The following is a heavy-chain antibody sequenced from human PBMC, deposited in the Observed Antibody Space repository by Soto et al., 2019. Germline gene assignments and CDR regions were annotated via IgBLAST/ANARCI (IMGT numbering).Heavy chain of an antibody. Sequence: GGSLRLSCAASGFTFSSYAMSWVRQAPGKGLEWVSVISDGGGRKYYVDSVKGRFTLSRDNSKNTLYLQMNSLRTEDTAVYYCAKDGQSGGWFDPWGQGTLVTVSS. CDR3: AKDGQSGGWFDP. V-gene: IGHV3-30*18. CDR2: ISDGGGRK. J-gene: IGHJ5*02. D-gene: IGHD6-25*01. CDR1: GFTFSSYA.